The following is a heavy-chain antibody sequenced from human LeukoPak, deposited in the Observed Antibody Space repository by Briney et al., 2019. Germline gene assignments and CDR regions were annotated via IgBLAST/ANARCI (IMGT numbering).Heavy chain of an antibody. CDR1: GFTFSSYG. Sequence: GGSLRLSCAASGFTFSSYGMHWVRQAPGKGLEWVAVIWYDGSNKYYADSVKGRFTISRDNSKNTLYLQMNSLRAEDTAAYYCARDPRYDFWSGYTPYYYYYGMDVWGQGTTVTVSS. D-gene: IGHD3-3*01. CDR2: IWYDGSNK. CDR3: ARDPRYDFWSGYTPYYYYYGMDV. J-gene: IGHJ6*02. V-gene: IGHV3-33*01.